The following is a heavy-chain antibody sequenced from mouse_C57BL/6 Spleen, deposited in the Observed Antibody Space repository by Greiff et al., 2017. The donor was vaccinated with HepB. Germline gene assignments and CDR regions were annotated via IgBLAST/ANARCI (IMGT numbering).Heavy chain of an antibody. Sequence: EVQLQQSGPELVKPGASVKISCKASGYTFTDYYMNWVKQSHGKSLEWIGDINPNNGGTSYNQKFKGKATSTVDKSSSTAYMELRSLPSEDSAVYYCARCYYGSSYGYFDVWGTGTTVTVSS. CDR2: INPNNGGT. D-gene: IGHD1-1*01. CDR1: GYTFTDYY. V-gene: IGHV1-26*01. J-gene: IGHJ1*03. CDR3: ARCYYGSSYGYFDV.